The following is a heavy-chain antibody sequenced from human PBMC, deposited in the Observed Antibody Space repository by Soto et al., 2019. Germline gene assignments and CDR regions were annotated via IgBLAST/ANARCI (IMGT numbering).Heavy chain of an antibody. Sequence: GESLKISCKGSGYSFTSYWISWVRQMPGKGLEWMGRIDPSDSYTNYSPSFQGHVTISADKSISTAYLQWSSLKAADTAMYYCARHVIAAADLNWFDPWGQGTLVTVSS. V-gene: IGHV5-10-1*01. CDR2: IDPSDSYT. CDR1: GYSFTSYW. J-gene: IGHJ5*02. D-gene: IGHD6-13*01. CDR3: ARHVIAAADLNWFDP.